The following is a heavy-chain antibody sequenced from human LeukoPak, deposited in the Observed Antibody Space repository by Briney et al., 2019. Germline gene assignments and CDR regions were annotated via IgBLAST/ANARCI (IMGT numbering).Heavy chain of an antibody. J-gene: IGHJ6*02. D-gene: IGHD3-3*01. V-gene: IGHV4-4*07. CDR1: GGSISSYY. CDR2: IYTSGST. CDR3: ARDTDYDLWSGLGRGYYYYGMDV. Sequence: SETLSLTCTVSGGSISSYYWSWIRQPAGKGLEWIGRIYTSGSTNYNPSLKGRVTMSVDTSKNQFSLKLSSVTAADTAVYYCARDTDYDLWSGLGRGYYYYGMDVWGQGTTVTVSS.